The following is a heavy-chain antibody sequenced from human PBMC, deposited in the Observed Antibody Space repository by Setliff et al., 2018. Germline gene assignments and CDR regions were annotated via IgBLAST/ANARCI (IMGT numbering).Heavy chain of an antibody. Sequence: ETLSLTCAVYGGSFSGYYWSWIRQPPGKGLEWIGEINHSGSTNYNPSLKSRVTISVDTSKNQFSLKLSSVTAADTAVYYCARGNEYYDILTGYENYFDYWGQGTLVTVSS. V-gene: IGHV4-34*01. CDR3: ARGNEYYDILTGYENYFDY. D-gene: IGHD3-9*01. CDR1: GGSFSGYY. CDR2: INHSGST. J-gene: IGHJ4*02.